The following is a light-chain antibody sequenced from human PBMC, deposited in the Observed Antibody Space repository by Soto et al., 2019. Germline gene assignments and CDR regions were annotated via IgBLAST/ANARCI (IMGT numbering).Light chain of an antibody. CDR1: SGHSSYA. CDR3: QTWGTGIHWV. Sequence: QPVLTQSPSASASLGASVKLTCTLSSGHSSYAIAWHQQQPEKGPRYLMTLNSDGSHSKGDGIPDRFSGSSSGAERYLTISSLQSEDEADYYCQTWGTGIHWVFGGGTKLTVL. J-gene: IGLJ3*02. CDR2: LNSDGSH. V-gene: IGLV4-69*01.